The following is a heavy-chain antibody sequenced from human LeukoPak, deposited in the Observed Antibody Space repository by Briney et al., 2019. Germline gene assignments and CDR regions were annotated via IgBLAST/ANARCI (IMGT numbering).Heavy chain of an antibody. V-gene: IGHV3-74*01. CDR2: INSDGSST. J-gene: IGHJ5*02. CDR1: GFTFSSYW. CDR3: ARELAVAAYNWFDP. D-gene: IGHD6-19*01. Sequence: GGSLRLSCAASGFTFSSYWMHWVRQAPGKGLVWVSRINSDGSSTSYADSVKGRFTISRDNAKNTLYLQMNSLGAEDTAVYYCARELAVAAYNWFDPWGQGTLVTVSS.